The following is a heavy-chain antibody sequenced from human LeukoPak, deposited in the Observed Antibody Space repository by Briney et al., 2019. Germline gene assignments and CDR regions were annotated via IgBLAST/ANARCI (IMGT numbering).Heavy chain of an antibody. CDR2: ISPAGSTT. V-gene: IGHV3-74*01. Sequence: GGSLRLSCTAPGFSFIGHWMHWARQLPGKGLVWVSRISPAGSTTSYADSVKGRFTISRDNSKNTLYLQMNSLRAEDTAVYYCARDSAYYGMDVWGQGTTVTVSS. D-gene: IGHD3-10*01. J-gene: IGHJ6*02. CDR1: GFSFIGHW. CDR3: ARDSAYYGMDV.